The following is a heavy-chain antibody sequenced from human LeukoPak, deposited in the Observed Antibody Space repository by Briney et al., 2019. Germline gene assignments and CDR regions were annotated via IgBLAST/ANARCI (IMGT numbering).Heavy chain of an antibody. Sequence: AASVKVSCKASVYTFTGYYMHWVRQAPGQGLEWMGWIHPNSGGTNYAQKFQGTVTMTRDPSISTAYRVLSRLRSDDTAVYYCARGCSGGSCYSINYWGQGTLVTVST. V-gene: IGHV1-2*02. CDR3: ARGCSGGSCYSINY. CDR1: VYTFTGYY. D-gene: IGHD2-15*01. J-gene: IGHJ4*02. CDR2: IHPNSGGT.